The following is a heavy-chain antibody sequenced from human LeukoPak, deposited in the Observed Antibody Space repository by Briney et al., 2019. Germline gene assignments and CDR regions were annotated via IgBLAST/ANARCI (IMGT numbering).Heavy chain of an antibody. J-gene: IGHJ4*02. V-gene: IGHV1-8*01. Sequence: ASVKVSCKASGYTFTSYGINWVRQATGQGLEWMGWMNPNSGNTGYAQKFQGRVTMTRNTSISTAYMELSSLRSEDTAVYYCARGWASGSYRKSGFDYWGQGTLVTVSS. CDR2: MNPNSGNT. CDR3: ARGWASGSYRKSGFDY. D-gene: IGHD3-10*01. CDR1: GYTFTSYG.